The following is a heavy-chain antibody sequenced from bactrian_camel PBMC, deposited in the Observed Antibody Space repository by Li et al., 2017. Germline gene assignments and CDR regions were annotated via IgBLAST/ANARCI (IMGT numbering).Heavy chain of an antibody. V-gene: IGHV3S60*01. CDR1: GLYYDSNC. Sequence: HVQLVESGGGSVEAGGSLTLSCTASGLYYDSNCVGWFRQAPGKEREGVSCIGSSGGSTYYADSAKVRFTITRHNVKNTVFLQMDSLLPEDTAMYYCAAAYFEYQTKGRVLRGDSYKYWGQGTQVTVS. CDR2: IGSSGGST. J-gene: IGHJ4*01. D-gene: IGHD5*01. CDR3: AAAYFEYQTKGRVLRGDSYKY.